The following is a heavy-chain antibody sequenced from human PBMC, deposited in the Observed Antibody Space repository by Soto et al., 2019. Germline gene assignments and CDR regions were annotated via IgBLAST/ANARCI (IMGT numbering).Heavy chain of an antibody. CDR3: AKVSRKGSAIDFDY. J-gene: IGHJ4*02. V-gene: IGHV1-8*01. Sequence: QVQLVQSGAELKKPGASVKVSCKASGYTFSNYDMNWVRHATGQGPEWIGWVNPNNGDSGYEQKLQGRANLNTDISTTTDYMELTSLRSEDTAIYYCAKVSRKGSAIDFDYWGQGTLITVSS. CDR1: GYTFSNYD. D-gene: IGHD3-10*01. CDR2: VNPNNGDS.